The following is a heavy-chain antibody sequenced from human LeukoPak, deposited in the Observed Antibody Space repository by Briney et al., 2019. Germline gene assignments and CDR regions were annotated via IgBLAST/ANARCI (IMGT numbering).Heavy chain of an antibody. J-gene: IGHJ4*02. CDR1: GFTFGKYW. CDR2: IKLDGSEK. V-gene: IGHV3-7*03. CDR3: ARDQYDTWSRRGNFDS. D-gene: IGHD3-3*01. Sequence: GGSLRLSCVASGFTFGKYWMSWVRQAPGKGLERVANIKLDGSEKDYVDSVKGRFTISRDNTKNSLYLQMNSLRVEDTAVFYCARDQYDTWSRRGNFDSWGQGTLVIVSS.